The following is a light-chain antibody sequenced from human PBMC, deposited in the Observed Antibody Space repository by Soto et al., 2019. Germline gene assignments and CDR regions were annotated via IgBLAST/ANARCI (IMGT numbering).Light chain of an antibody. Sequence: AVLLTQSPSSFSASTGDRATITCRASQDIHNYLAWYQQVPGKAPKLLLYAASILQTGVPSRFSGSGSGTDFNLTIDGLLYEDFATYFCQHYYTYPWTFGQGTTVE. CDR3: QHYYTYPWT. J-gene: IGKJ1*01. V-gene: IGKV1-8*01. CDR1: QDIHNY. CDR2: AAS.